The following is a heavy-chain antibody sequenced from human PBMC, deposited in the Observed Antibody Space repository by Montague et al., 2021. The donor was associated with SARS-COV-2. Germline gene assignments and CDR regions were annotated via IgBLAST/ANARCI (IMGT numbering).Heavy chain of an antibody. CDR1: GGSISSYY. CDR3: ARGIAAHGFYYYGMDV. CDR2: IYYSGST. J-gene: IGHJ6*02. Sequence: SETLSLTCTVPGGSISSYYWSWIRQSPGKGLEWIGYIYYSGSTNYNPSLKSRVTISVDTSKNQFSLKLSSVTAADTAVYYCARGIAAHGFYYYGMDVWGQGTTVTVSS. V-gene: IGHV4-59*01. D-gene: IGHD6-25*01.